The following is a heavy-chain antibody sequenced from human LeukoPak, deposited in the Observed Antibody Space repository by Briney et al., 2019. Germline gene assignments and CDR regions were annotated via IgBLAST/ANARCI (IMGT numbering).Heavy chain of an antibody. CDR3: AKDTGYSYGHHYYYYYGMDV. J-gene: IGHJ6*02. CDR1: GFTFSSYA. D-gene: IGHD5-18*01. CDR2: ISGSGGST. V-gene: IGHV3-23*01. Sequence: QTGGSLRLSCAASGFTFSSYAMSWVRQAPGKGLEWVSAISGSGGSTYYADSVKGRFTISRDNSKNTLYLQMNSLRAEDTAVYYCAKDTGYSYGHHYYYYYGMDVWGQGTTVTVSS.